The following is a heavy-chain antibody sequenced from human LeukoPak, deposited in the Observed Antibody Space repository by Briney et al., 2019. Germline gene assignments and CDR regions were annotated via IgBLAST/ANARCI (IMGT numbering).Heavy chain of an antibody. Sequence: GGSLRLSCAASGFTFSTYWMHWVRQAPGKGLVWVSRVNGDGSSTNYADSVKGRFTISRDNAKNTLYLQVNSLRAEDTAIYYCTRVGYIDEGIDYWGQGTLVTVSS. V-gene: IGHV3-74*01. J-gene: IGHJ4*02. D-gene: IGHD5-24*01. CDR1: GFTFSTYW. CDR2: VNGDGSST. CDR3: TRVGYIDEGIDY.